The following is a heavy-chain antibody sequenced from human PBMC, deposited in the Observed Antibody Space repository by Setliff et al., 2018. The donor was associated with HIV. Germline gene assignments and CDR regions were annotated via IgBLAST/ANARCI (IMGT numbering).Heavy chain of an antibody. J-gene: IGHJ6*03. CDR1: GYSISSGYY. CDR2: IHQSGST. CDR3: AREVVTPHYYYYMDV. V-gene: IGHV4-38-2*02. D-gene: IGHD2-21*02. Sequence: NPSETLSLTCDVSGYSISSGYYWGWIRQPPGKGLEWIGSIHQSGSTYYNPSLKSRVTIAIDTSKNQFSLKLTSLTAADTAVYFCAREVVTPHYYYYMDVWGKGTTVTVSS.